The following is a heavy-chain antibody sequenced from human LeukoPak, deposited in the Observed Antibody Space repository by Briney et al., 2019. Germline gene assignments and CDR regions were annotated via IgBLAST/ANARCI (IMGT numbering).Heavy chain of an antibody. J-gene: IGHJ4*02. CDR1: GFTFSSYG. D-gene: IGHD5-18*01. V-gene: IGHV3-30*18. Sequence: GGSLSLSCAASGFTFSSYGMHWVRQAPGKGLEGVAVISYDGSNKYYADSVKGRFTIARVNSKNTLYLQMNSLRAEDTAVYYCAKPRRLHLWLREVDYWGQGTLVTVSS. CDR3: AKPRRLHLWLREVDY. CDR2: ISYDGSNK.